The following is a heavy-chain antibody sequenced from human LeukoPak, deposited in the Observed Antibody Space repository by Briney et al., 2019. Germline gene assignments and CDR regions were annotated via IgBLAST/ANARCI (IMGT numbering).Heavy chain of an antibody. CDR1: GFSLGTSGAG. V-gene: IGHV2-5*01. Sequence: SGPTLVKPTQTLTLTCTFSGFSLGTSGAGVGWIRQPPGKPLEGLALSYWYDDKSYSPSLKSRLTITKDISKNQVVLTMTNMDPVGTAKYYCALIPGPLRLSWFDPWGQGTLVTVSS. CDR2: SYWYDDK. CDR3: ALIPGPLRLSWFDP. D-gene: IGHD5-12*01. J-gene: IGHJ5*02.